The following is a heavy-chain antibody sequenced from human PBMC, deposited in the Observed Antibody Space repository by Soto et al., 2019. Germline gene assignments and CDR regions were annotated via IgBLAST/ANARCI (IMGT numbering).Heavy chain of an antibody. D-gene: IGHD5-12*01. CDR1: GDSIRSYY. J-gene: IGHJ6*02. CDR3: ARAYGGFDNGLDV. Sequence: QVQLQEPGPGLVKPSETLSLTCTVSGDSIRSYYWTWIRQPPGKGLELIGYIYYSGSTRYNPSLKSRVTISVDMSKNQFSLKLSSVIAADTAVYYCARAYGGFDNGLDVWGQGTAVTVSS. CDR2: IYYSGST. V-gene: IGHV4-59*01.